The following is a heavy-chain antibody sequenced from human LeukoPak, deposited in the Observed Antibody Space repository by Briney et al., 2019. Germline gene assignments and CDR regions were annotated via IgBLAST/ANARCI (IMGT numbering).Heavy chain of an antibody. CDR3: ARHCSSTSCLPFDY. J-gene: IGHJ4*02. CDR1: GYTFTGYY. Sequence: ASVKVSCKASGYTFTGYYMHWVRQAPGQGLEWMGWINPNSGNTGYAQKFQGRVTITRNTSISTAYMELSSLRSEDTAVYYCARHCSSTSCLPFDYWGQGTLVTVSS. CDR2: INPNSGNT. D-gene: IGHD2-2*01. V-gene: IGHV1-8*03.